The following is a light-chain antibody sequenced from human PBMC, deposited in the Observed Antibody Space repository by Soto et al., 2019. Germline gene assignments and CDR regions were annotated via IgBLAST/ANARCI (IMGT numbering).Light chain of an antibody. J-gene: IGLJ2*01. CDR2: EVS. CDR3: SSYAGSNNWVV. V-gene: IGLV2-8*01. CDR1: SSDVGGYNY. Sequence: QSALTQPPSASGSPGQSVTISCTGTSSDVGGYNYVSWYQQHAGKAPKLMIYEVSKRPSGVPDRFSGSKSGNTASLTVSGLQAEDEADYYCSSYAGSNNWVVFGGGTKVTVL.